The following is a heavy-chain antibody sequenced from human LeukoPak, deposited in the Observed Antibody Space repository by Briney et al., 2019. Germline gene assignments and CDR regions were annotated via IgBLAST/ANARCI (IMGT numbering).Heavy chain of an antibody. V-gene: IGHV5-51*01. Sequence: GESLKISCKGSGYTFASFWIGWVRQLPGKGLEWMGIIYPRDSDTRYNPSFQGHVTISVDKSINTAYLQWSGLKASDTAMYYCARWGITILTADAFDIWGQGTMVTVSS. CDR2: IYPRDSDT. D-gene: IGHD3-3*01. CDR3: ARWGITILTADAFDI. CDR1: GYTFASFW. J-gene: IGHJ3*02.